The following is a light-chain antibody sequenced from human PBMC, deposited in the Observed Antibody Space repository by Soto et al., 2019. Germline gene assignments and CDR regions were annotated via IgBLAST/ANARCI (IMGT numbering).Light chain of an antibody. V-gene: IGLV2-8*01. CDR2: EVN. Sequence: QSALTQPPSASGSPGQSVAISCTGTNSDIGNYNFVSWYQQHPGKAPKLMIYEVNKRPSGVPDRFSGSKSRNTASLTVSGLQPEDEADYYCSSYAGSKNLLFGGGTKLTVL. J-gene: IGLJ2*01. CDR3: SSYAGSKNLL. CDR1: NSDIGNYNF.